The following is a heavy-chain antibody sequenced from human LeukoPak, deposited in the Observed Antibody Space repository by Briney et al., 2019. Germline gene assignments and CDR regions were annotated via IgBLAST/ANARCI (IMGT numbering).Heavy chain of an antibody. V-gene: IGHV3-74*01. J-gene: IGHJ4*02. D-gene: IGHD6-13*01. CDR2: INSDGSNT. Sequence: PGGSLRLSCAASGFTFTNYWMHWVRQAPGKGLVWVSRINSDGSNTNYADSVKGRFTISRDNAKNTLSLQMSSLRAEDTAAYYCAKGGSRHADNWGQGTLVTVSS. CDR1: GFTFTNYW. CDR3: AKGGSRHADN.